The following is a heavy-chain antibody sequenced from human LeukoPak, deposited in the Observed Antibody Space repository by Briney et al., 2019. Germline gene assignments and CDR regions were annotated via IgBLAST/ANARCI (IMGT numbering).Heavy chain of an antibody. CDR3: ARAGGVGYSYGFEGYYFDY. CDR2: IYYSGST. CDR1: GGSISSRIYY. D-gene: IGHD5-18*01. V-gene: IGHV4-61*01. Sequence: SETLSLTCTVSGGSISSRIYYWDWIRQPPGKSLEWIGYIYYSGSTNYNPSLKSRVTISVDTSKNQFSLKLSSVTAADTAVYYCARAGGVGYSYGFEGYYFDYWGQGTLVTVSS. J-gene: IGHJ4*02.